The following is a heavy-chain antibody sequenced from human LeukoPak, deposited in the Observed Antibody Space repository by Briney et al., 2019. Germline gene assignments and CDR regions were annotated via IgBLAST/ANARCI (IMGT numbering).Heavy chain of an antibody. D-gene: IGHD4-17*01. V-gene: IGHV3-11*01. CDR3: ARPTTVTAATTFDY. Sequence: PGGSLRLSCAASGFTFSDYYMSWIRQAPGKGLEWVSYISSSGSTIYYADSVKGRFTISRDNAKNSLYLQMNSLRAEDTAVYYCARPTTVTAATTFDYWGQGTLVTVSS. J-gene: IGHJ4*02. CDR1: GFTFSDYY. CDR2: ISSSGSTI.